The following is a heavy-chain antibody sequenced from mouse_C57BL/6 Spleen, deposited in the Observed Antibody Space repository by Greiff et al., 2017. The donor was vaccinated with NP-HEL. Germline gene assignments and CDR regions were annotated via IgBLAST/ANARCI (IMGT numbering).Heavy chain of an antibody. CDR2: INPSNGGT. J-gene: IGHJ3*01. D-gene: IGHD2-1*01. V-gene: IGHV1-53*01. Sequence: QVQLQQPGTELVKPGASVKLSCKASGYTFTSYWMHWVKQRPGQGLEWIGNINPSNGGTTYNEKFKSKATLTVDKSSSTAYMQLSSLTSEDSAVYYCARGDLLWYHWFAYWGQGTLVTVSA. CDR1: GYTFTSYW. CDR3: ARGDLLWYHWFAY.